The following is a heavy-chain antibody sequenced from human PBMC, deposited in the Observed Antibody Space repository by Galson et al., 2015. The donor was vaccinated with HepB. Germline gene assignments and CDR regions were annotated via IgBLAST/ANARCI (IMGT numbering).Heavy chain of an antibody. CDR1: GFTFDDYA. Sequence: SLRLSCAASGFTFDDYAMHWVRQAPGKGLEWVSLISWDGGSTYYADSVKGRFTISRDNSKNSLYLQMNSLRAEDTALYYCAKDMGVSSSSGLNYWGQGTLVTVSS. V-gene: IGHV3-43D*04. J-gene: IGHJ4*02. D-gene: IGHD6-6*01. CDR2: ISWDGGST. CDR3: AKDMGVSSSSGLNY.